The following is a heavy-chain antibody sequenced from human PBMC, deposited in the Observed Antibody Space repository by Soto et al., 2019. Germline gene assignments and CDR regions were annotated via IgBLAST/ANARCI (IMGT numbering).Heavy chain of an antibody. Sequence: QVQLQESGPGLVKPSETLSLTRTVSGGSISSYYWSWIRQPPGKGLEWIGYIYYSGSTNYNPSLKSRVTISVDTYKNQFSLKLSSVTAADTAVYYCAGETYSSSWDNWFDPWGQGTLVTVSS. CDR1: GGSISSYY. CDR3: AGETYSSSWDNWFDP. V-gene: IGHV4-59*01. J-gene: IGHJ5*02. CDR2: IYYSGST. D-gene: IGHD6-13*01.